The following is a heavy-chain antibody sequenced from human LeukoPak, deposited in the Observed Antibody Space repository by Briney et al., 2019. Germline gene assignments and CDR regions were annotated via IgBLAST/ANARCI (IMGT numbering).Heavy chain of an antibody. Sequence: GGSLRLSCAASGFTFSSYSMNWVRQAPGKGLEWVSYISYSSSTIYYADSVKGRFTISRDNAKNSLYLRMNSLRAEDTAVYYCARDTDDSSGLATRDFDYWGQGTLVTVSS. CDR1: GFTFSSYS. D-gene: IGHD3-22*01. CDR3: ARDTDDSSGLATRDFDY. V-gene: IGHV3-48*04. J-gene: IGHJ4*02. CDR2: ISYSSSTI.